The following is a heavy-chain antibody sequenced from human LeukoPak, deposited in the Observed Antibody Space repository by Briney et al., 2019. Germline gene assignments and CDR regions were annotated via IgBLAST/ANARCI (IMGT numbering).Heavy chain of an antibody. Sequence: GGSLRLSCAASGFTFSTYWMTWVRQAPGKGPEWVVNIKEDGSATYYVAPVKGRFTISRDKAKQSLYLHMNSLRAEETAVYYCAKDTVPAAMWAYFDYWGQGTLVTVSS. D-gene: IGHD2-2*01. V-gene: IGHV3-7*01. CDR2: IKEDGSAT. J-gene: IGHJ4*02. CDR1: GFTFSTYW. CDR3: AKDTVPAAMWAYFDY.